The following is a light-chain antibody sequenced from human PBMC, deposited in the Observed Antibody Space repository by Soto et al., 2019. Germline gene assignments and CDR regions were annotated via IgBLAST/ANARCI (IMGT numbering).Light chain of an antibody. V-gene: IGLV2-14*03. J-gene: IGLJ3*02. CDR1: SSDIGGYNY. CDR3: SSYTIINTWV. Sequence: QSVLTQPASVSGSPRQSITISCTGTSSDIGGYNYVSWYQQHPGKTPKLIIFDVSNRPSGVSNRFSGSKSGNTASLIISGLQAEDEADYYCSSYTIINTWVFGGGTKLTVL. CDR2: DVS.